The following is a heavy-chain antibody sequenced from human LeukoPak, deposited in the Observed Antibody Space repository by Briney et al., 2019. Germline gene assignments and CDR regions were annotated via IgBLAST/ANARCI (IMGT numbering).Heavy chain of an antibody. D-gene: IGHD4-23*01. CDR1: GFSFSDYY. CDR2: ISSTGTTV. CDR3: ASTAVVATDH. J-gene: IGHJ4*02. V-gene: IGHV3-11*01. Sequence: TGGSLRLSCAASGFSFSDYYMSWIRQAPGKGLEWVSYISSTGTTVYYADSVKGRFTNSRDNAKNLLYLQMNSLRAEDTAVYYCASTAVVATDHWGQGTLVTVSS.